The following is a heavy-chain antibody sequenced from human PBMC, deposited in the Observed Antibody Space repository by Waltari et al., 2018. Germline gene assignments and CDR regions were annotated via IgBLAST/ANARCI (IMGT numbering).Heavy chain of an antibody. CDR2: IYPDDSDT. Sequence: EMWLVPSGPEVKKPGESPKIACKGSGNNFNGYWIGWVRQMPGKGLEWMAIIYPDDSDTRYNPSFQGQVTISADRSMNTAYLEWNSLKASDTAMYYCARRDVDSGGHWGQGTLVTVSS. D-gene: IGHD2-15*01. V-gene: IGHV5-51*01. CDR1: GNNFNGYW. CDR3: ARRDVDSGGH. J-gene: IGHJ4*02.